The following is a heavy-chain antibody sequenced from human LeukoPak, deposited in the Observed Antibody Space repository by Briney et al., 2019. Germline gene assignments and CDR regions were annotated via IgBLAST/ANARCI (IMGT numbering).Heavy chain of an antibody. J-gene: IGHJ4*02. CDR1: GYTLTELS. V-gene: IGHV1-24*01. CDR3: ATDRGSGSYYPLVFDY. Sequence: GASVKVSCKVSGYTLTELSMHWVRQAPGKGLEWMGGSDPEDGETIYAQKFQGRVTMTEDTSTDTAYMELSSLRSEDTAVYYCATDRGSGSYYPLVFDYWGQGTLVTVSS. CDR2: SDPEDGET. D-gene: IGHD1-26*01.